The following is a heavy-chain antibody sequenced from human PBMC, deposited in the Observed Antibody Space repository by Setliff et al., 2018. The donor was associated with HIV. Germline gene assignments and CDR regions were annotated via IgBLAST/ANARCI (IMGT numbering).Heavy chain of an antibody. D-gene: IGHD6-13*01. J-gene: IGHJ5*02. CDR2: INHSGST. CDR1: GGSFNGYY. CDR3: ARGRAAAVGRLWFDP. V-gene: IGHV4-34*01. Sequence: PSETLSLTCTVYGGSFNGYYWIWIRQPPGKGLEWIGEINHSGSTNYNPSLKSRVTISVDTSKNQFSLQLSSVTAADTAVYYCARGRAAAVGRLWFDPWGQGTLVTVSS.